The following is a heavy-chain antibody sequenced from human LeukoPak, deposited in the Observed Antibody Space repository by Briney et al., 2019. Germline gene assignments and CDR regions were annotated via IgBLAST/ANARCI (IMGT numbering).Heavy chain of an antibody. V-gene: IGHV3-15*07. D-gene: IGHD4-17*01. J-gene: IGHJ4*02. CDR2: IKSKTDGGTT. CDR3: TTVAGYGDYETGRYFDY. Sequence: PGGSLRLSCAASGFTFSKAWMNWVRQAPGKGLEWVGRIKSKTDGGTTDYAAPVKGRFTISRDDSKNTLYLQMNSLKTEDTAVYYCTTVAGYGDYETGRYFDYWGQGTLVTVSS. CDR1: GFTFSKAW.